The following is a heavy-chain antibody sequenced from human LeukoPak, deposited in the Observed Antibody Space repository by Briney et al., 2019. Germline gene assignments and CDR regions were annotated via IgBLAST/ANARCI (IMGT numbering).Heavy chain of an antibody. CDR2: ISYDGSNK. CDR1: GFTFSSYA. CDR3: ARDRTTLNFDY. V-gene: IGHV3-30-3*01. Sequence: PGGSLRLSCAASGFTFSSYAMHWVRQAPGKGRGWVAVISYDGSNKYYADSVKGRFTISRDNSKNTLYPQMNSLRAEDTAVYYCARDRTTLNFDYWGQGTLATVSS. J-gene: IGHJ4*02. D-gene: IGHD4-4*01.